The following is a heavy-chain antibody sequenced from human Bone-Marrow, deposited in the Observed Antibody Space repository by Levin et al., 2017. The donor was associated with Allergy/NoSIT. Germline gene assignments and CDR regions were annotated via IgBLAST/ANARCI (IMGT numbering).Heavy chain of an antibody. D-gene: IGHD3-10*01. CDR1: GYTFTSYA. CDR2: INTNNVNP. J-gene: IGHJ6*02. Sequence: GESLKISCKASGYTFTSYAINWLRQAPGQGPEWMGWINTNNVNPRYAQGFTGRFVFSLDTSVSTANLQISSLKAEDTAVYYCASDITVRGSKAMDVWGQGTTVTVSS. V-gene: IGHV7-4-1*02. CDR3: ASDITVRGSKAMDV.